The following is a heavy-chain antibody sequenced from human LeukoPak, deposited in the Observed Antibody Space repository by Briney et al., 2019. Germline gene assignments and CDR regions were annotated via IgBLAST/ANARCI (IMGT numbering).Heavy chain of an antibody. J-gene: IGHJ5*01. V-gene: IGHV4-59*01. CDR2: IYYSGST. CDR1: GGSISSYY. Sequence: PSETLSLTCTVSGGSISSYYWSWIRQPPGKGLEWIGYIYYSGSTNYNPSLKSRDTISVDTSKNQFSLKLSSVTAADTAVYYCARGRLYYYGSGSYYWFDSWGQGTLVTVSS. CDR3: ARGRLYYYGSGSYYWFDS. D-gene: IGHD3-10*01.